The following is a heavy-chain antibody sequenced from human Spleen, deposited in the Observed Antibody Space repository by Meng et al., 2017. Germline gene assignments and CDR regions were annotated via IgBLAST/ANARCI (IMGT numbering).Heavy chain of an antibody. CDR2: IFSDASHR. V-gene: IGHV3-30*18. J-gene: IGHJ4*02. CDR1: GFTFTNYA. D-gene: IGHD5-12*01. CDR3: AKRAQTGLANFADS. Sequence: QVQLVESGGGVVQPGGSLRLSCGASGFTFTNYAMHWVRQAPGKGLEWLADIFSDASHRFYADSVRGRFTISRDNSKNTLYLQMNSLRPEDTAVYYCAKRAQTGLANFADSWGQGTLVTVSS.